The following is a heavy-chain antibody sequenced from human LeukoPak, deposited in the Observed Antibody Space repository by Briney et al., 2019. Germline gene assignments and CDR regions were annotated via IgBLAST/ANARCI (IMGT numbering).Heavy chain of an antibody. CDR2: IFHSGSI. D-gene: IGHD3-22*01. Sequence: SETLSLTCNVSGYSISSGFYWGWIRRSPGEGLEWIATIFHSGSIFYNPSLKGRVSLSVDTSQNQFSLELNSVTAADTAVYYCARMAVSYYYDSSTYSPVAFDVWGQGTMVTVSS. V-gene: IGHV4-38-2*02. J-gene: IGHJ3*01. CDR3: ARMAVSYYYDSSTYSPVAFDV. CDR1: GYSISSGFY.